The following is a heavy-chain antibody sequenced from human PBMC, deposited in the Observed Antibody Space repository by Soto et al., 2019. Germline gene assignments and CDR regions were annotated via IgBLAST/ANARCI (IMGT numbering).Heavy chain of an antibody. CDR2: ITWNSGNI. Sequence: EVQLVESGGGLVRPGRSLRLSCTASGFTFDDYAMHWVRQAPGRGLEWVSGITWNSGNIAYADSVKGRFTIARDDDNNSLYLQMNSLRPEDTALYYCVKDSYADLHRVLSTAEYFFDYWGHGTLVTVSS. D-gene: IGHD2-2*01. J-gene: IGHJ4*01. CDR1: GFTFDDYA. V-gene: IGHV3-9*01. CDR3: VKDSYADLHRVLSTAEYFFDY.